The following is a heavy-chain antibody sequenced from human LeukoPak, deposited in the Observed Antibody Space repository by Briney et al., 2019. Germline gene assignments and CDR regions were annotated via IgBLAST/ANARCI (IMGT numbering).Heavy chain of an antibody. CDR3: ARDGRVRVSYFDY. J-gene: IGHJ4*02. D-gene: IGHD3-3*01. Sequence: PSETLSLTCTVSGGSISSYYWSWIRQPAGKGLEWIGSIYHSGSTYYNPSLKSRVTISVDTSKNQLSLKLSSVTAADTAVYYCARDGRVRVSYFDYWGQGTVVTVSS. CDR1: GGSISSYY. CDR2: IYHSGST. V-gene: IGHV4-4*07.